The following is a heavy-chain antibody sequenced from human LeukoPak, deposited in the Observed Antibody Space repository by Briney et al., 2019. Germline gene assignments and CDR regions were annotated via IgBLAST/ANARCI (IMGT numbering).Heavy chain of an antibody. CDR1: GDSISSDYR. CDR2: IYRSGNT. Sequence: SETLSLTCAVTGDSISSDYRWGWIRQPPGKGLGWSGSIYRSGNTNYNPSVKSRVTMSVDTSNNQFTLKLSSETAADTAVYYCARDITGPSGYPFDDWGQGTLVTVSS. V-gene: IGHV4-38-2*02. D-gene: IGHD3-22*01. CDR3: ARDITGPSGYPFDD. J-gene: IGHJ4*02.